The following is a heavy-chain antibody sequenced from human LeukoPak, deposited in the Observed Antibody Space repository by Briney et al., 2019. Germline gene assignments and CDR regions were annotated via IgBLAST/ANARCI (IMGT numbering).Heavy chain of an antibody. V-gene: IGHV3-33*01. CDR3: ARDLTYYDSSGYGY. CDR2: IWYDGSNK. CDR1: GFTFSSYG. D-gene: IGHD3-22*01. J-gene: IGHJ4*02. Sequence: PGRSLRLSCAASGFTFSSYGMRWVRQAPGKGLEWVAVIWYDGSNKYYADSVKGRFTISRDNSKNTLYLQMNSLRAEDTAVYYCARDLTYYDSSGYGYWGQGTLVTVSS.